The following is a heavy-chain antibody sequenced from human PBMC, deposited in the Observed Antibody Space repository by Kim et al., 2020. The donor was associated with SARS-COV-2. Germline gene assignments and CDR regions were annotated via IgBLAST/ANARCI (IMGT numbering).Heavy chain of an antibody. CDR3: ARDSRQYGDVDF. D-gene: IGHD4-17*01. CDR1: GFTFRNYG. J-gene: IGHJ4*02. CDR2: ISNDGGNK. V-gene: IGHV3-30*03. Sequence: GSLRLSCVGSGFTFRNYGMHWVYQAPGKGLEWVAVISNDGGNKYYADSVKGRFTISRDNSKSTLYLEMNSLRIEDTAVYYCARDSRQYGDVDFWGQGTLVTVSS.